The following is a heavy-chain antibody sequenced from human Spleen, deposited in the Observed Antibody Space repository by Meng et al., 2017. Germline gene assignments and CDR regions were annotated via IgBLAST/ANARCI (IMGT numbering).Heavy chain of an antibody. CDR3: ARRVHDGSGHHYFDY. J-gene: IGHJ4*02. D-gene: IGHD3-22*01. V-gene: IGHV4-39*01. Sequence: QLQLQESGPGLVKPSETLSLTCTVSGGSTTSTSYYWDWIRQSPAKGLEWIGTIGYSGTIVYNPSLSSRVTMTLDTSKNQFSVKLSSVTAPDTAVYYCARRVHDGSGHHYFDYWGQGTLVTVSS. CDR2: IGYSGTI. CDR1: GGSTTSTSYY.